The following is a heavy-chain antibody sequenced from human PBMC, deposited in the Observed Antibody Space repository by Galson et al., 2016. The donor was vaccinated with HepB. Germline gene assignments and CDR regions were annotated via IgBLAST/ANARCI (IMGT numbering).Heavy chain of an antibody. D-gene: IGHD2-15*01. CDR1: GYTFTGFY. CDR2: INPNNGDA. CDR3: ARGRYCSGGTCHNIVY. J-gene: IGHJ4*02. Sequence: SVKVSCKASGYTFTGFYLHWVRQAPGQGLEWVGLINPNNGDANYPQKFQGRVTMTGDTSISTVYMEVSRLRFDDTAVYYCARGRYCSGGTCHNIVYWGQGTLVTVSS. V-gene: IGHV1-2*06.